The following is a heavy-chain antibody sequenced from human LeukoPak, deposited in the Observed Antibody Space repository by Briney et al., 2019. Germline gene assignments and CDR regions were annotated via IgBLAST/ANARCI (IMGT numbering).Heavy chain of an antibody. V-gene: IGHV4-4*08. CDR2: VYNTKNT. CDR3: ARDHSGSFWTFDY. J-gene: IGHJ4*02. CDR1: GGSMSNHY. D-gene: IGHD1-26*01. Sequence: SETLSLTCTVSGGSMSNHYWTWIRQSPGKGLEWIGYVYNTKNTNYNPSLKSRVTISVDTSENRFSLRLYSVTAADTAIYYCARDHSGSFWTFDYWAQGSLVTVSS.